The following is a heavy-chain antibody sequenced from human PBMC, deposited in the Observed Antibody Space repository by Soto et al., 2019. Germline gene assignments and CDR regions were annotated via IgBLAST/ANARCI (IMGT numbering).Heavy chain of an antibody. CDR2: INHDGST. CDR1: GGSFSDYY. Sequence: QVQLQQWGAGLLKPSETLSLTCAVYGGSFSDYYWSWIRQPPGKGLEWIGEINHDGSTNYNPSLKSRVSISVDTSKNQFSLKLSSVTAADTAVYYCARLILGYCSGGSCYGMDVWGQGTTVTVSS. D-gene: IGHD2-15*01. CDR3: ARLILGYCSGGSCYGMDV. J-gene: IGHJ6*02. V-gene: IGHV4-34*01.